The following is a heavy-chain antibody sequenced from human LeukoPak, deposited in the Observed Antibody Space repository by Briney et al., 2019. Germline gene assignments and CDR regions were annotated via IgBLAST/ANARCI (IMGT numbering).Heavy chain of an antibody. J-gene: IGHJ4*02. CDR1: AESFSGYLSDSY. D-gene: IGHD5-24*01. V-gene: IGHV4-34*01. Sequence: SETLSLTCAIYAESFSGYLSDSYWSWVRRPPGRGLERIGEIDRHGNTNYSPSLKSRVTISIQTSKSQFSLNLNTVTDADTAVYYCARRGAGNYPYYFDYGGRGTPVTVYS. CDR2: IDRHGNT. CDR3: ARRGAGNYPYYFDY.